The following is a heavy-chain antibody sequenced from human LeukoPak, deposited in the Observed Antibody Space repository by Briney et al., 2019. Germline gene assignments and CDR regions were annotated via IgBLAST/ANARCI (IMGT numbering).Heavy chain of an antibody. CDR2: IIPIFGTA. CDR3: ARGVTYAYYMDV. CDR1: GGTFSSYA. J-gene: IGHJ6*03. Sequence: SVKVSCKASGGTFSSYAISWVRQAPGQGLEWMGGIIPIFGTANYAQKFQGRVTITTDESTSTAYMELSSLRSEDTAVYYCARGVTYAYYMDVWGKGITVTVSS. D-gene: IGHD4-11*01. V-gene: IGHV1-69*05.